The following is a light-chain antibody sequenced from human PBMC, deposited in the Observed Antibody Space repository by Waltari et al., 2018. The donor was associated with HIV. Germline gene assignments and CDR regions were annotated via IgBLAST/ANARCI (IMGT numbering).Light chain of an antibody. J-gene: IGLJ1*01. V-gene: IGLV3-1*01. CDR3: QAWDNSAYV. Sequence: SYDLTQPPSVSVSPGPTASITCSGDQLGDKDVCWFQQKPGQSPVLVIYQDTKRPSGISERFSGSNSGNTATLIISGTQAMDEADYYCQAWDNSAYVFGPGTKVTVL. CDR2: QDT. CDR1: QLGDKD.